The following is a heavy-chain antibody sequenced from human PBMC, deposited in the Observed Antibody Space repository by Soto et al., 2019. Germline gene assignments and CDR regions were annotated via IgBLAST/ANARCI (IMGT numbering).Heavy chain of an antibody. Sequence: EVQLVESGGGLVQPGGSLRLSCAASGFSFSDYYMDWVRRAPGKGLEWVGRIRNKANSYSTEYAASEKGRFTISRDDSKNSLYLQMISLKTEDTAVYYCASSPSGTYLLRSWGQGTLVTVSS. V-gene: IGHV3-72*01. J-gene: IGHJ5*02. CDR1: GFSFSDYY. CDR2: IRNKANSYST. CDR3: ASSPSGTYLLRS. D-gene: IGHD1-26*01.